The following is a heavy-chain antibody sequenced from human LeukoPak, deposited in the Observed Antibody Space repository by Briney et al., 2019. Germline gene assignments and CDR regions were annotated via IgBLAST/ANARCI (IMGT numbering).Heavy chain of an antibody. Sequence: PGGSLRLSCAASGFTFSSYAMHWVRQAPGKGLEYVSAISSNGGSTYYANSVKGRFTISRDNSKNTLYLQMGSLRAEDMAVYYCARVMFDGYNSGFDYWGQGTLVTVSS. D-gene: IGHD5-24*01. V-gene: IGHV3-64*01. CDR1: GFTFSSYA. CDR3: ARVMFDGYNSGFDY. CDR2: ISSNGGST. J-gene: IGHJ4*02.